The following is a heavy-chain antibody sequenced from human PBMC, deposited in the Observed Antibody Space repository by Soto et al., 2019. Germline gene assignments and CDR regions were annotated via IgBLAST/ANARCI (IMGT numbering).Heavy chain of an antibody. Sequence: EVQLLEAGGGLVQPGGSLRLSCAASGFTFSSYGLSWVRQAPGKGLEWVSAISGSGGSTYYADSVKGRFTISRDNSKNTLYLQMNSLRAEDTAVYYCAKDFGGDYGTYWGQGTLVTVSS. V-gene: IGHV3-23*01. J-gene: IGHJ4*02. CDR3: AKDFGGDYGTY. CDR1: GFTFSSYG. CDR2: ISGSGGST. D-gene: IGHD4-17*01.